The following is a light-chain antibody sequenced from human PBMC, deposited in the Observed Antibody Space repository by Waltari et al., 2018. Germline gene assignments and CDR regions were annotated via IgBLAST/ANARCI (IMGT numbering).Light chain of an antibody. J-gene: IGKJ1*01. V-gene: IGKV3-20*01. Sequence: EIVLTQSPGTLSLSPGERATLPCRASQSVSRTLAWYQQKPGQAPRLLIYGASTRATGLPDRFSGSGSGTDFSLTISRLEPEDFAVYYCQHYVRLPVTFGQGTKVEIK. CDR3: QHYVRLPVT. CDR2: GAS. CDR1: QSVSRT.